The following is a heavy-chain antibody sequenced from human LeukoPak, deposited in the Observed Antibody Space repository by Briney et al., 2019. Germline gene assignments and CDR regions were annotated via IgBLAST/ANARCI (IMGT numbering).Heavy chain of an antibody. Sequence: PGGSLRLSCAASGFTFSYAYMNWVRQAPGKGPEWVGRIKSKGDGGTTDYAAPVKGRFTISRDGSKNMLYLQMNSLTTEDTAVYYCTTVTMVRGINWGQGTLVTVS. CDR3: TTVTMVRGIN. J-gene: IGHJ4*02. D-gene: IGHD3-10*01. CDR2: IKSKGDGGTT. CDR1: GFTFSYAY. V-gene: IGHV3-15*01.